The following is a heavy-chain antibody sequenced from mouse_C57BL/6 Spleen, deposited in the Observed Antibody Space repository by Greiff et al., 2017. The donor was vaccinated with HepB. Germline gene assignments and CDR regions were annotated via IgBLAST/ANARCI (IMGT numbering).Heavy chain of an antibody. Sequence: QVQLQQPGAELVKPGASVKMSCKASGYTFTSYWITWVKQRPGQGLEWIGDIYPGSGSTNYNEKFKSKATLTVDTSSSTAYMQLSSLTSEDSAVYYCARALSIPLYEYDGYYAMDYWGQGTSVTVSS. CDR1: GYTFTSYW. V-gene: IGHV1-55*01. CDR3: ARALSIPLYEYDGYYAMDY. CDR2: IYPGSGST. J-gene: IGHJ4*01. D-gene: IGHD2-4*01.